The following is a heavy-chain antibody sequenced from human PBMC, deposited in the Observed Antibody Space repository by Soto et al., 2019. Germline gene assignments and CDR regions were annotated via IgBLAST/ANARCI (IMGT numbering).Heavy chain of an antibody. CDR2: IIPIFGTV. D-gene: IGHD5-12*01. CDR3: ARGNHRWLQLWYFDL. V-gene: IGHV1-69*12. CDR1: GGTFSNYP. Sequence: QVQLVQSGAEVKKPGSSVKVSCKASGGTFSNYPISWVRQAPEQGLEWMGGIIPIFGTVNYAQKFQGRVTITADESTSTAYMELSCLRSEDTAVYYCARGNHRWLQLWYFDLWGRGTLVTVSS. J-gene: IGHJ2*01.